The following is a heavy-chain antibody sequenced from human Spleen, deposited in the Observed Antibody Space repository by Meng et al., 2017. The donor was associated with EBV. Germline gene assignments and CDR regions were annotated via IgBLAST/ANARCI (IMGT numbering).Heavy chain of an antibody. D-gene: IGHD1-26*01. V-gene: IGHV4-39*07. CDR3: SSEYNGMH. CDR2: VHYSGST. Sequence: QVHLYDAVAVLVKLAAPLLLSCAVSGGAISRSCYFRVWIRQTQEMCLEWIGKVHYSGSTFYNPSLESRFTISLDTSNNQFSLNLSSVTAADTAVYYCSSEYNGMHWGQGTLVTVSS. CDR1: GGAISRSCYF. J-gene: IGHJ1*01.